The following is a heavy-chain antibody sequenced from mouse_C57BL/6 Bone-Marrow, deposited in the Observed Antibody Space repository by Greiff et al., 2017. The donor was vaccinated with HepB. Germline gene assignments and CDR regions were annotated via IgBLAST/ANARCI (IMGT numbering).Heavy chain of an antibody. CDR3: VRKGWLLHFAY. J-gene: IGHJ3*01. Sequence: GGGLVQPKGSLKLSCAASGFTFNTYAMHWVRQAPGKGLEWVARIRSKSSNYATYYDDSVKDRITISRDDSQSMLYLQMNNLKTEDAAMCYCVRKGWLLHFAYWGQGTLVTVSA. CDR2: IRSKSSNYAT. V-gene: IGHV10-3*01. D-gene: IGHD2-3*01. CDR1: GFTFNTYA.